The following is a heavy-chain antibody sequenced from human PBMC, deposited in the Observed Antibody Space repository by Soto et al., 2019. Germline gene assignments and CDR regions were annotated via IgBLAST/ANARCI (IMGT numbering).Heavy chain of an antibody. CDR3: AHIGQWLVHSWFDP. J-gene: IGHJ5*02. CDR2: IYWDDDK. Sequence: QITLKESGPTLVKPTQTLTLTCTFSGFSLSTSGVGVGWIRQPPGKALEWLALIYWDDDKRYSPSLKSRLTITKDTSKNQVVLTMTNMDPVDTAPYYCAHIGQWLVHSWFDPWGQGTLVTVSS. V-gene: IGHV2-5*02. D-gene: IGHD6-19*01. CDR1: GFSLSTSGVG.